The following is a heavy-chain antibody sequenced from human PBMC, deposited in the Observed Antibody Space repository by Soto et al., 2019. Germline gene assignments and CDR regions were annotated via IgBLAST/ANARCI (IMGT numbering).Heavy chain of an antibody. CDR1: GGSFSGYY. J-gene: IGHJ5*02. D-gene: IGHD3-10*01. V-gene: IGHV4-34*01. Sequence: PSETLSLTCAVYGGSFSGYYWSWIRQPPGKGLEWIGEINHSGSTNYNPSLKSRVTISVDTSKNQFSLKLSSVTAADTAVYYCARSPPRVRGPDLRWLDPWGQGTLVTV. CDR3: ARSPPRVRGPDLRWLDP. CDR2: INHSGST.